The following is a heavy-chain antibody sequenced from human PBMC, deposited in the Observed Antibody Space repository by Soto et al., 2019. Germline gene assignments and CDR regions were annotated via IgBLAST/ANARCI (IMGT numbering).Heavy chain of an antibody. V-gene: IGHV1-46*03. CDR2: IHPSGGGA. CDR3: SRGGHITVVTASFDF. Sequence: QAQLVQSGAEVKKPGASVKVSCKASENTFSSYYLHWVRQAPGQGLEWMGMIHPSGGGATYAQKFLGRVTMTRDTSTSTVFMELRSLRSEDTAIYYCSRGGHITVVTASFDFWGQGTLVTVSS. J-gene: IGHJ4*02. D-gene: IGHD2-21*02. CDR1: ENTFSSYY.